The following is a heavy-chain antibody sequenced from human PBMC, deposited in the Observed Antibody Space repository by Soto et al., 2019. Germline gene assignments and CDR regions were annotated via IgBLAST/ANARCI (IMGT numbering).Heavy chain of an antibody. Sequence: QVQLVQSGAAVRKPGSSVKVSCKASGGTITKYAITWVRQAPRQGLEWMGGIVPLPGTTNYVQKFRGRVTISADESTSTAYLELSSLRSEDTAVYYCASGVGGLGGSSGWPDYAFDVWGQGTMVIVSS. CDR1: GGTITKYA. V-gene: IGHV1-69*01. J-gene: IGHJ3*01. CDR3: ASGVGGLGGSSGWPDYAFDV. D-gene: IGHD6-19*01. CDR2: IVPLPGTT.